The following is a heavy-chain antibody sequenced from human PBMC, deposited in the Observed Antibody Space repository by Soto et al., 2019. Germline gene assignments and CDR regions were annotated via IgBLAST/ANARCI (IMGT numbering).Heavy chain of an antibody. CDR1: GFTFSDYY. D-gene: IGHD5-12*01. J-gene: IGHJ5*02. Sequence: PVGSLRLSCAASGFTFSDYYMSWIRQAPGKGLEWVSYISTVGGTIYYADSVKGRFTISRDNAKNSLLLQMNSLRAEDTAVYYCVRHGSVDMTHWFDPWGQGTQVTVSS. CDR2: ISTVGGTI. V-gene: IGHV3-11*01. CDR3: VRHGSVDMTHWFDP.